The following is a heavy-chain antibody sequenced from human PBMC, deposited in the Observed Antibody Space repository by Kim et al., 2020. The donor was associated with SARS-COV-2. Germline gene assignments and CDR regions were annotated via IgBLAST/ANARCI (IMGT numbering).Heavy chain of an antibody. Sequence: PSRKSRVTISVDTSKNQFSLKLSSVTAADTAVYYCAKNYYDSSGYSWGFDDWGQGTLVTVSS. CDR3: AKNYYDSSGYSWGFDD. V-gene: IGHV4-4*09. D-gene: IGHD3-22*01. J-gene: IGHJ4*02.